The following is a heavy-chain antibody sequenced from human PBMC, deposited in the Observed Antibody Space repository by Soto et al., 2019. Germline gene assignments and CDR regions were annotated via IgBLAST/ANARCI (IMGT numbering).Heavy chain of an antibody. CDR1: GYTLTELS. Sequence: GAPVKVSCKVSGYTLTELSMHWVRQAPGKGLEWMGGFDPEDGETIYAQKFQGRVTMTEDTSTDTAYMELSSLRSEDTAVYYCAVIVATLGIWNNWFDPWGQGTLVTV. D-gene: IGHD5-12*01. CDR2: FDPEDGET. V-gene: IGHV1-24*01. CDR3: AVIVATLGIWNNWFDP. J-gene: IGHJ5*02.